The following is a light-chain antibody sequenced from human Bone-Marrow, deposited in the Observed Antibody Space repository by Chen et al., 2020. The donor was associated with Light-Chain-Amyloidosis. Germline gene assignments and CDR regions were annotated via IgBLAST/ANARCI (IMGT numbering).Light chain of an antibody. CDR1: QSVSRY. J-gene: IGKJ3*01. CDR2: DAS. Sequence: EIVLTQSPATLSLSPGERATLSCRASQSVSRYLAWYQQKPGQAPRLLIYDASNRATGIPARFSGRGSGTDFTLTISSLEPEDFAVYYCQQRSNWPLVTFGPGTKVDIK. CDR3: QQRSNWPLVT. V-gene: IGKV3-11*01.